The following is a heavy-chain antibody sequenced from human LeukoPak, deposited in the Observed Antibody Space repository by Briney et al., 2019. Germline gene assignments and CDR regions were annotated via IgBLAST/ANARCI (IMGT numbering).Heavy chain of an antibody. D-gene: IGHD6-19*01. Sequence: GGSLRLSCAASGFTFSSYAMSWVRQAPGKGLEWVSAISGSGGSTYYADSVKGRFTISRDNSENTLYLQMNSLRAEDTAVYYCAKGSSGWYGSCDYWGQGTLVTVSS. CDR1: GFTFSSYA. V-gene: IGHV3-23*01. CDR2: ISGSGGST. J-gene: IGHJ4*02. CDR3: AKGSSGWYGSCDY.